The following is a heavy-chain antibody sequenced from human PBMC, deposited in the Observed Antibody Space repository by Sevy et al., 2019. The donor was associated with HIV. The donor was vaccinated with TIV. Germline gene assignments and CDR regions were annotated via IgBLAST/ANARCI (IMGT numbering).Heavy chain of an antibody. Sequence: ASVKVSCKASGYTFTGYYMHWVRQAPGQGLEWMGWINPNSGGTNYAQKFQGRVTMTRDTSISTAYMELSRLRSDDTAVYYCARATMVRGVIGTYYMDVWGKGTTVTVSS. V-gene: IGHV1-2*02. D-gene: IGHD3-10*01. CDR3: ARATMVRGVIGTYYMDV. CDR1: GYTFTGYY. J-gene: IGHJ6*03. CDR2: INPNSGGT.